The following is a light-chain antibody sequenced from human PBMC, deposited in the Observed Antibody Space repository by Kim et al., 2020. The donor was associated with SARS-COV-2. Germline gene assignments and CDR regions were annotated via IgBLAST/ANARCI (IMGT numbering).Light chain of an antibody. CDR1: QCISRY. CDR2: AAS. V-gene: IGKV1-8*01. Sequence: ASTGDRVTITCRASQCISRYLAWYQQKPGNAPKLLIYAASTLQSGVPSRFSGSGSGTDFTLTISCLQSEDFATYYCQQYYSYPPTFGQGTKVDIK. J-gene: IGKJ1*01. CDR3: QQYYSYPPT.